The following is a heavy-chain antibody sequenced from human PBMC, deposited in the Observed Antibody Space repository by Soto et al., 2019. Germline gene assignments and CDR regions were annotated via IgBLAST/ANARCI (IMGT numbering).Heavy chain of an antibody. V-gene: IGHV2-70*11. J-gene: IGHJ4*02. D-gene: IGHD6-19*01. Sequence: SGPTLVNPTQTLTLTCTFSGFSLSTTGVCVGWIRQPPGKALEWLARIDWDDDKYYSTSLKTRLTISKDTSKSQVVLTMTNMDPVDTATYYCARIAEWLVPDYWGQGTLVTVSS. CDR2: IDWDDDK. CDR1: GFSLSTTGVC. CDR3: ARIAEWLVPDY.